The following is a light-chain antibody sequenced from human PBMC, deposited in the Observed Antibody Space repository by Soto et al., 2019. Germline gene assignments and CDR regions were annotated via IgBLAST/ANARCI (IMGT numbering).Light chain of an antibody. CDR3: QVWDSISDHLV. CDR2: DDR. CDR1: DIGTKS. V-gene: IGLV3-21*02. Sequence: SSELTQPPSVSVAPGQTARISCGGNDIGTKSVQWYQKKPGQAPVLVVYDDRDRPSGIPERFSGSDSDNTATLTISRVEAGDEAEYYCQVWDSISDHLVFGGGTKVTVL. J-gene: IGLJ2*01.